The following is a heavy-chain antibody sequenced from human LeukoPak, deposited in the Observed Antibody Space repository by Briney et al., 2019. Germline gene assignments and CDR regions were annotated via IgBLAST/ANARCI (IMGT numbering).Heavy chain of an antibody. Sequence: NPSETLSLTCTVSGASISRYYWTWIRQPPGKGLEWIGYIYYRGTTTYNPSLKSRVTISVDTSRNQFSLKLSSVTAADTAVYYCARSAKYYDFWSGYYRTWYFDYWGQGTLVTVSS. CDR1: GASISRYY. CDR3: ARSAKYYDFWSGYYRTWYFDY. CDR2: IYYRGTT. V-gene: IGHV4-59*01. D-gene: IGHD3-3*01. J-gene: IGHJ4*02.